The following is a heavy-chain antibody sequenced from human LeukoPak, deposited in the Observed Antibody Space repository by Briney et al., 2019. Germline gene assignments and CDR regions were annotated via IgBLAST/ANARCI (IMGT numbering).Heavy chain of an antibody. Sequence: SETLSLTCTVSGGSISSYYWSWIRQPPGKGLEWIGYIYYSGSTNYNPSLKSRVTISVDTSKNQFSLKLSSVTAADTAVYYCARGGIGIAAAGTPLASYYYYYGMDVWGQGTTVTVSS. CDR1: GGSISSYY. J-gene: IGHJ6*02. D-gene: IGHD6-13*01. V-gene: IGHV4-59*01. CDR3: ARGGIGIAAAGTPLASYYYYYGMDV. CDR2: IYYSGST.